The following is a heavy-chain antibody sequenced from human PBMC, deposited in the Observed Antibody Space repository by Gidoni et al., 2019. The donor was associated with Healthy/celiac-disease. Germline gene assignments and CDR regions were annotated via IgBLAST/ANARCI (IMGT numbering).Heavy chain of an antibody. V-gene: IGHV1-8*01. Sequence: QVQLVQSGAEVKKPGASVKVSCKASGYTFTSYDINWVRQATGQGLEWMGWMNPNSGNTGYAQKFQGRVTMTRNTSISTAYMELSSLRSEDTAVYYCARPSGGYCSSTSCSIDYWGQGTLVTVSS. CDR1: GYTFTSYD. J-gene: IGHJ4*02. CDR2: MNPNSGNT. D-gene: IGHD2-2*01. CDR3: ARPSGGYCSSTSCSIDY.